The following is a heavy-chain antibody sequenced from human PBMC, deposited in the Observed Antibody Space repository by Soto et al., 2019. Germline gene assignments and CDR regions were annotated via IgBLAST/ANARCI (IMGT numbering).Heavy chain of an antibody. CDR2: INPSGGST. CDR1: GFTLTSSA. J-gene: IGHJ4*02. D-gene: IGHD6-19*01. Sequence: ASVEVSCKASGFTLTSSALQWVRQAPGQGLEWMGIINPSGGSTSYAQKFQGRVTMTRDTSTSTVYMELSSLRSEDTAVYYCARDLSSGWYYFDYWGQGTLVTVSS. V-gene: IGHV1-46*03. CDR3: ARDLSSGWYYFDY.